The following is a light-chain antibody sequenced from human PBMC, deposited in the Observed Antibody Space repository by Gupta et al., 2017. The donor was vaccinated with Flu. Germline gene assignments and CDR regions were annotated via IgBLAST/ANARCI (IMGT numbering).Light chain of an antibody. CDR3: QSYDSSLSGWV. Sequence: QSVLTQPPSVSGAPGQRVTISCTGSSPNIGAGYDVHWYQQLPGTAPKVLIYGNSNRPSGAPDRFSGSKSGTSASLAITGLQAEDEADYYCQSYDSSLSGWVFGGGTKLTVL. CDR1: SPNIGAGYD. J-gene: IGLJ3*02. CDR2: GNS. V-gene: IGLV1-40*01.